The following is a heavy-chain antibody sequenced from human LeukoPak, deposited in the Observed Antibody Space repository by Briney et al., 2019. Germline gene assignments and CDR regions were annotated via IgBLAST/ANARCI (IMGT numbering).Heavy chain of an antibody. V-gene: IGHV3-64*01. Sequence: GGSLRLSCAASGFTFNNYAMYWVRQAPGKGLEYVSAISSNGGATYYVNSVKGRFTISRDNSKNTLYLQMGSLRAEDMAVYYCARVSSSGWYFAFDIWGQGTMVTVSS. CDR1: GFTFNNYA. CDR2: ISSNGGAT. J-gene: IGHJ3*02. D-gene: IGHD6-19*01. CDR3: ARVSSSGWYFAFDI.